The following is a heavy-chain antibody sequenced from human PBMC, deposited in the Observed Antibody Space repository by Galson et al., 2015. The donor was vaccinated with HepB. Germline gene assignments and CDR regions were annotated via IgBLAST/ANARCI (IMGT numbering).Heavy chain of an antibody. Sequence: SLRLSCAASGFTFSNAWMNWVRQAPGKGLEWVGRIKSKTDGGTTDYAAPVKGRFTISRDDSKNTLYLQMNSLKTEDTAVYYCTTGPIRFRSSSWFYYFDYWGQGTLVTVSS. CDR2: IKSKTDGGTT. CDR1: GFTFSNAW. D-gene: IGHD6-13*01. CDR3: TTGPIRFRSSSWFYYFDY. J-gene: IGHJ4*02. V-gene: IGHV3-15*07.